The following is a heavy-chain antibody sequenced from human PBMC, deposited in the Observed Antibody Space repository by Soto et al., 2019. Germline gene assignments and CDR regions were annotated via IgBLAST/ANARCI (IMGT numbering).Heavy chain of an antibody. J-gene: IGHJ6*03. CDR2: LNPNSGNT. V-gene: IGHV1-8*01. CDR1: GYTFISYD. CDR3: ARGMRFWTRTSPGLWGVSYYHKVDV. Sequence: QVQLVQSGAEVKKPGASVKVSCKASGYTFISYDINWVRQATGQGLEWMGSLNPNSGNTVYAQKFQGRVTVTRNTSLAKAYLGLSRLRSYGTAVYYCARGMRFWTRTSPGLWGVSYYHKVDVWGEGTTVTVSS. D-gene: IGHD2-2*01.